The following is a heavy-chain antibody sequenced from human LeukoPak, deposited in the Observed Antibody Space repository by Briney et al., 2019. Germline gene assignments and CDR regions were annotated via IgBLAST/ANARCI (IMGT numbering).Heavy chain of an antibody. V-gene: IGHV3-48*03. CDR2: ISSSGSTI. CDR3: ARENRWCSSGSTAPTLDY. Sequence: GGSLRLSCAASGFTFSSYEMNWVRQAPGKGLEWVSYISSSGSTIYYADSVKGRFTISRDNAKNSLYLQMNSLRAEDTAVYYCARENRWCSSGSTAPTLDYWGQGTLVTVSS. J-gene: IGHJ4*02. CDR1: GFTFSSYE. D-gene: IGHD6-19*01.